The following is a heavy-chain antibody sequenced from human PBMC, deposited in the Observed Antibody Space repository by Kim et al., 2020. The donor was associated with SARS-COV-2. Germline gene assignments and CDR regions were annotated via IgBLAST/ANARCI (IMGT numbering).Heavy chain of an antibody. D-gene: IGHD2-2*01. CDR3: ARDHEGGPMYYYGMDV. Sequence: SVKSRITINPDTSKNQFSLQLNSVTPEDTAVYYCARDHEGGPMYYYGMDVWGQGTTVTVSS. J-gene: IGHJ6*02. V-gene: IGHV6-1*01.